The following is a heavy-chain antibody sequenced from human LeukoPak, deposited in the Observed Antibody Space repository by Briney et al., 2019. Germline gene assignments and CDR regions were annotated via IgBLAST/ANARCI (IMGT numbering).Heavy chain of an antibody. J-gene: IGHJ3*02. Sequence: SQTLSLTCTVSGGSISSGSYYWSWIRQPAGKGLEWIGRIYTSGSTNYNPSLKSRVTISVDTSKNQFSLKLSSVTAADTAVYYCARGGSSWTNYYDSSGYGPGAFDIWGQGTMVTVSS. V-gene: IGHV4-61*02. CDR3: ARGGSSWTNYYDSSGYGPGAFDI. D-gene: IGHD3-22*01. CDR2: IYTSGST. CDR1: GGSISSGSYY.